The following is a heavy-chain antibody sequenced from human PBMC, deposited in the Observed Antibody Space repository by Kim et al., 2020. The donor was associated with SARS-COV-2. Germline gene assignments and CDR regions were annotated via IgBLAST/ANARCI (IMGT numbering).Heavy chain of an antibody. V-gene: IGHV1-2*02. D-gene: IGHD6-13*01. CDR3: ARVPCVAAATHSP. Sequence: NYAQKFQGKVTMTRDTSVSTAYMELSRLRSDDTAVYYCARVPCVAAATHSPWGQGTLVTVSS. J-gene: IGHJ5*02.